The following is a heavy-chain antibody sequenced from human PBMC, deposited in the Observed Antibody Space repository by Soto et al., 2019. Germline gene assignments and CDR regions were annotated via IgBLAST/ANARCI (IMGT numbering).Heavy chain of an antibody. CDR1: GFTFSDYY. CDR3: AKESRYDILTGYTDY. D-gene: IGHD3-9*01. J-gene: IGHJ4*03. CDR2: ISSSSSYT. Sequence: PGGSLRLSCAASGFTFSDYYMSWIRQAPGKGLEWVSYISSSSSYTNYADSVKGRFTISRDNAKNTLYLQMNSLRAEDTAVYYCAKESRYDILTGYTDYWGQGTTVTVSS. V-gene: IGHV3-11*05.